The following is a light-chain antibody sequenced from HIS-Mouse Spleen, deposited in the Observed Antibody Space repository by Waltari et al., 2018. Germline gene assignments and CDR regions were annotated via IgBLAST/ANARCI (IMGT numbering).Light chain of an antibody. V-gene: IGLV2-11*01. Sequence: QSALPQPRPVSGSPGPSVPISCTGTSSVVVGYNYVSWYQQPPGKAPKLMIYDVSKRPSGVPDRFSGSKSGNTASLTISGLQAEDEADYYCCSYAGSYTWVFGGGTKLTVL. J-gene: IGLJ3*02. CDR2: DVS. CDR1: SSVVVGYNY. CDR3: CSYAGSYTWV.